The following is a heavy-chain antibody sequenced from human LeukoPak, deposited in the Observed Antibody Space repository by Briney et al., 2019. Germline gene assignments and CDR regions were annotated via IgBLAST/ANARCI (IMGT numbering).Heavy chain of an antibody. D-gene: IGHD2-15*01. CDR3: ARCCRFPEGYCSGGTRAFDI. J-gene: IGHJ3*02. Sequence: GASVKVSCKASGGTFSSYAISWVRQAPGQGLEWMGGIIPIFGTANYAQKFQGRVTITADKSTSTAYMELSSLRSEDTAVYYCARCCRFPEGYCSGGTRAFDIWGQGTMVTVSS. V-gene: IGHV1-69*06. CDR1: GGTFSSYA. CDR2: IIPIFGTA.